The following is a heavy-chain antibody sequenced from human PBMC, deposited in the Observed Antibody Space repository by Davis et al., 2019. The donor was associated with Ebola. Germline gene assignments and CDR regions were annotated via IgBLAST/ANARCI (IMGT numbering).Heavy chain of an antibody. CDR3: SDWNR. CDR1: PFSFTHLV. D-gene: IGHD1-1*01. CDR2: IDHSGIR. V-gene: IGHV4-34*01. J-gene: IGHJ4*02. Sequence: MPSETLSLTCPLFPFSFTHLVWNWIRQSPGKGLEWIGEIDHSGIRTYNPSLESRFTMSVDTSKNQFSLRLKSLTAADTAVYYCSDWNRWGQGTLVNVSS.